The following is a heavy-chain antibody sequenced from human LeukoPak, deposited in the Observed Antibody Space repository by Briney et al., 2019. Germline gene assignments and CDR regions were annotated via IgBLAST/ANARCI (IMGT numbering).Heavy chain of an antibody. CDR2: ISSNGGST. V-gene: IGHV3-64*01. J-gene: IGHJ3*02. Sequence: GGSLRLSCAASGFTFSSYGMHWVRQAPGKGLEYVSGISSNGGSTYYANSVKGRFTISRDNAKNSLYLQMNSLRAEDTAVYYCARSYDGFDIWGQGTMVTVSS. CDR1: GFTFSSYG. CDR3: ARSYDGFDI.